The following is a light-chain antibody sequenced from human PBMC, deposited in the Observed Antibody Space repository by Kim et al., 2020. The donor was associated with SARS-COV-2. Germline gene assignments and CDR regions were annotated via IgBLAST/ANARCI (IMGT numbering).Light chain of an antibody. Sequence: SYELTQPPSVSVSPGQTASITCSGDKLGDRYVCWYQQKPGQSPVVVIYQDNKRPSGIPERFSGSNSGNTATLTISGTQAMDEADYYCQAWDSSTVAFGGGTKLTVL. CDR3: QAWDSSTVA. V-gene: IGLV3-1*01. CDR1: KLGDRY. CDR2: QDN. J-gene: IGLJ2*01.